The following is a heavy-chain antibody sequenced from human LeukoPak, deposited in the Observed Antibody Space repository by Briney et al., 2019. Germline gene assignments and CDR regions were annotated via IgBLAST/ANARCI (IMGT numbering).Heavy chain of an antibody. CDR1: GFTFRRYW. CDR2: IKQDGSEK. J-gene: IGHJ4*02. D-gene: IGHD3-22*01. V-gene: IGHV3-7*01. Sequence: GSLRLSCAASGFTFRRYWMSWARQASGKGLEWVANIKQDGSEKYYVDSVKGRFTISRDNAKNSLYLQMNSLRAEDTAVYYCARDSSGYPSSFDYWGQGTLVTVSS. CDR3: ARDSSGYPSSFDY.